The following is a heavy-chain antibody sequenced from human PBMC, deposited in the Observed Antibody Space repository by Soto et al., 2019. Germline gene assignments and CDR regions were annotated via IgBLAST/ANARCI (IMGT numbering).Heavy chain of an antibody. CDR2: ITAANGNT. CDR1: GYTFTSYA. Sequence: QVQLVQSGAEVKKPGASVKVSCKASGYTFTSYAMHWVRQAPGQRLEWMGWITAANGNTKYSQKSQGRVTITRDTSASTAYMELSSLRSEDTAVYYCAKSLKMVRGVISPFTPFDYWGQGTLVTVSS. J-gene: IGHJ4*02. D-gene: IGHD3-10*01. V-gene: IGHV1-3*01. CDR3: AKSLKMVRGVISPFTPFDY.